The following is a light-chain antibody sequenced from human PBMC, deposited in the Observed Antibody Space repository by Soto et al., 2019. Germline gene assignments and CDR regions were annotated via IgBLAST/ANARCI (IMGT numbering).Light chain of an antibody. V-gene: IGLV2-14*03. CDR1: SSDIGAYNF. CDR3: TSWTTSTTMI. CDR2: DVN. J-gene: IGLJ2*01. Sequence: QSALTQPASVSGSPGQSITISCTGTSSDIGAYNFVSWYQQHPGKAPKLMLYDVNIRPSGVSNRFSGSKSGNTASLTLSGLQADDEADYYCTSWTTSTTMIFGGGTKLTVL.